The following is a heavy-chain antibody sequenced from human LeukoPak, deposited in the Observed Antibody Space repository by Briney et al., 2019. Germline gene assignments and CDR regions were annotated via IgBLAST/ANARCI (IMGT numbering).Heavy chain of an antibody. CDR2: ISSSGSTI. CDR1: GFTFSRYE. D-gene: IGHD3-10*01. CDR3: ARDALWSTFAMDV. V-gene: IGHV3-48*03. Sequence: GSLRLSCAASGFTFSRYEMNWVRQAPGKGLEWVSYISSSGSTIYYADSVKGRFTISRDNAKNSLYLQMNSLRAEDTAVYYCARDALWSTFAMDVWGKGTTVTVSS. J-gene: IGHJ6*04.